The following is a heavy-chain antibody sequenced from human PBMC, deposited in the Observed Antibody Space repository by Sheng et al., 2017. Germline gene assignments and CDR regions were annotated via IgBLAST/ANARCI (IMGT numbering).Heavy chain of an antibody. J-gene: IGHJ6*03. Sequence: QVQLVQSGAEVKKPGSSVKVSCKASGGTFSSYTISWVRQAPGQGLEWMGRIIPIFGTANYAQKFQGRVTITTDESTSTAYMELSSLRSEDTAVYYCARDHSRALNTYYYYMDVWGKGTTVTVSS. CDR2: IIPIFGTA. V-gene: IGHV1-69*05. CDR3: ARDHSRALNTYYYYMDV. CDR1: GGTFSSYT.